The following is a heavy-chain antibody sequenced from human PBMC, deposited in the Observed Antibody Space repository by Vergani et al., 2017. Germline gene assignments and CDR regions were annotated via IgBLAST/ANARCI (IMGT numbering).Heavy chain of an antibody. CDR1: GFTFSSYA. Sequence: EVQLLESGGGLVQPGGSLRLSCAASGFTFSSYAMSWVRQAPGKGLEWVSAISGSGGSTYYADSVKGRFTISRDNSKKTLYMQMNSLRAEDTAVYYCAKMGELWVGELFFSYYYYYMDVWGKGTTVTVSS. V-gene: IGHV3-23*01. D-gene: IGHD3-10*01. CDR3: AKMGELWVGELFFSYYYYYMDV. CDR2: ISGSGGST. J-gene: IGHJ6*03.